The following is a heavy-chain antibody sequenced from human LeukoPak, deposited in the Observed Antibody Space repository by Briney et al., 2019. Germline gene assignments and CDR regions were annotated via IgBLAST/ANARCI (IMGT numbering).Heavy chain of an antibody. V-gene: IGHV5-51*01. CDR2: IYPGDSDT. D-gene: IGHD3-9*01. J-gene: IGHJ6*03. CDR1: GYSFTSYW. CDR3: ARGAGYYYYYYYMDV. Sequence: RGESLKISCKGSGYSFTSYWIGWVRQMPGKGLEWMGIIYPGDSDTRYSPSFQGQVTISADKSISTAYPQWSSLKASDTAMYYCARGAGYYYYYYYMDVWGKGTTVTVSS.